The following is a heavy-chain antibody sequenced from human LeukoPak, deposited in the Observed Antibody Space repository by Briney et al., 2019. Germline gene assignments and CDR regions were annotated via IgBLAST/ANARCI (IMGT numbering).Heavy chain of an antibody. D-gene: IGHD3-10*01. CDR3: ARRITMVRGPNANWFDP. V-gene: IGHV4-39*01. CDR1: GGSISSGGYY. CDR2: IYYSGST. J-gene: IGHJ5*02. Sequence: PSQTLSLTCTVSGGSISSGGYYWGWIRQPPGKGLEWIGSIYYSGSTYYNPSLKSRVTISVDTSKNQFSLKLSSVTAADTAVYYCARRITMVRGPNANWFDPWGQGTLVTVSS.